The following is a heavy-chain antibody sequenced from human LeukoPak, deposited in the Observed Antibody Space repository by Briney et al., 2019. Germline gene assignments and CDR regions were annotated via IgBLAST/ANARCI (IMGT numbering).Heavy chain of an antibody. CDR3: AREVGHSSGYYLDAFDI. J-gene: IGHJ3*02. V-gene: IGHV1-8*01. CDR1: GYTFTSYD. CDR2: MNPNSGNT. D-gene: IGHD3-22*01. Sequence: ASVTVSCKASGYTFTSYDINWVRQAAGQGLEWIGWMNPNSGNTGYAQKFQGRVTRTRNTSLRKAYMELSSLRSEDTAVYYCAREVGHSSGYYLDAFDIWGQGTMVTVSS.